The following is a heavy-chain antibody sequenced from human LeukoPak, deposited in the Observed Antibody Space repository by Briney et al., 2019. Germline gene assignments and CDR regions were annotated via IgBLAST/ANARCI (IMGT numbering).Heavy chain of an antibody. V-gene: IGHV3-33*01. Sequence: GRSLRLSCAASGFTFSSYGMHWVRQAPGKGLEWVAVIWYDGSNKYYADSVKGRFTISRDNSKNTLYLQMNSLRAEDTAVYYCARDNIAARPFDYWGQGTLVTASS. CDR1: GFTFSSYG. CDR3: ARDNIAARPFDY. CDR2: IWYDGSNK. D-gene: IGHD6-6*01. J-gene: IGHJ4*02.